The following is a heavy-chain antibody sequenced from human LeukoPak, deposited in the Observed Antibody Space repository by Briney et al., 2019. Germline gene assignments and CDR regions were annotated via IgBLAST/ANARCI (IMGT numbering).Heavy chain of an antibody. J-gene: IGHJ4*02. Sequence: GGSLRLSCAASGFTFSSYAMSWVRQAPGKGLEWVSAISGSGGSTYYADSVKGRFTISRDNSKNTLYLQMNSLRAEDTAVYYCAKAIAVPHGGAYYFDYWGQGTLVTVSS. CDR2: ISGSGGST. CDR1: GFTFSSYA. D-gene: IGHD1-26*01. CDR3: AKAIAVPHGGAYYFDY. V-gene: IGHV3-23*01.